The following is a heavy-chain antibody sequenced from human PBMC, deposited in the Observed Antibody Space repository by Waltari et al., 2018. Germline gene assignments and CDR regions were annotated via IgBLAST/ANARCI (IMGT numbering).Heavy chain of an antibody. CDR3: ATSSRFSPLDYFDY. V-gene: IGHV1-69-2*01. D-gene: IGHD6-6*01. CDR1: GYTFTDYY. Sequence: EVQLVQSGAEVKKPGATVKISCKASGYTFTDYYMHWVQQAPGKGLEWMGRVVPEDGETIYAEKFQGRVTITADTSTDTAYMELSILRSEDTAVYYCATSSRFSPLDYFDYWVQGTLVTVSS. J-gene: IGHJ4*02. CDR2: VVPEDGET.